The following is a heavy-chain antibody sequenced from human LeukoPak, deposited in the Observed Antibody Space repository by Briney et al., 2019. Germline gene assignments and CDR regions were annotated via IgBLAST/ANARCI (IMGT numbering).Heavy chain of an antibody. V-gene: IGHV3-7*01. D-gene: IGHD2-2*02. CDR2: IKQDGSEK. CDR3: ATDGGYCSSTSCYRGDYFDF. Sequence: GGSLRLSCAASGFTFSSYWMSWVRQAPGKGLEWVANIKQDGSEKYYVDSVKGRFTISRDNAKNSLYLQMNSLRAEDTAVYYCATDGGYCSSTSCYRGDYFDFWGQGTLVTVSS. CDR1: GFTFSSYW. J-gene: IGHJ4*02.